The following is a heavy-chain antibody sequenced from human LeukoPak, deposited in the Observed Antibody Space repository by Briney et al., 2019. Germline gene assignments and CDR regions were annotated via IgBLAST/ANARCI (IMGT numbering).Heavy chain of an antibody. CDR3: ASVPLRDGHLPNYFDY. CDR1: GGSFSGYY. V-gene: IGHV4-34*01. J-gene: IGHJ4*02. D-gene: IGHD2-8*01. CDR2: INHSGST. Sequence: SETLSLTCAVYGGSFSGYYWRWMRQPRGKGGEWGGEINHSGSTNYNTSLKSRVNISEDKSKKQCTLRQRYIAAAHTATYYCASVPLRDGHLPNYFDYWGQGTLVTVSS.